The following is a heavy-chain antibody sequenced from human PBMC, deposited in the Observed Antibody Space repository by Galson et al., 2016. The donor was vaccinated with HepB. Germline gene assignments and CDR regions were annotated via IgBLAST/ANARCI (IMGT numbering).Heavy chain of an antibody. J-gene: IGHJ3*02. CDR3: ATDILTGYHAFHI. CDR2: IIPIFGPA. V-gene: IGHV1-69*01. Sequence: PGQGLEWMGGIIPIFGPANYAQKFQGRITIIADESTTTVYMELSSLRSEDTAVYYCATDILTGYHAFHIWGQGTMVTVSS. D-gene: IGHD3-9*01.